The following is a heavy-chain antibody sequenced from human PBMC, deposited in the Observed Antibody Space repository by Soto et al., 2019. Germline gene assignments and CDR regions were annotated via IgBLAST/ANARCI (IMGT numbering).Heavy chain of an antibody. CDR1: GFTFSSYA. CDR3: AKGSSIAARPGKDYYYYYMDV. V-gene: IGHV3-23*01. CDR2: ISGSGVRT. J-gene: IGHJ6*03. Sequence: GGSLRLSCAASGFTFSSYAMSWVRQAPGKGLEWVSTISGSGVRTYYADSVKGRFTISRDNSKNTRSLQMNSLRAEDTAVYYCAKGSSIAARPGKDYYYYYMDVWGKGTTVTVSS. D-gene: IGHD6-6*01.